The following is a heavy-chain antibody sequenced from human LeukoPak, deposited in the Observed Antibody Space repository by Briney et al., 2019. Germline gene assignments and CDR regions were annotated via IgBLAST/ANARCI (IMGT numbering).Heavy chain of an antibody. CDR3: AKIAETSGTYGQGFDY. V-gene: IGHV3-23*01. D-gene: IGHD1-26*01. Sequence: GRSLRLSCAVSGFTFDDYAMHWVRQAPGKGLEWVSGLDNNGDNTYYADSVKGRFTISRDNSKNTLYLQMNSLRVEDTAVYYCAKIAETSGTYGQGFDYWGQGTLVTATS. CDR2: LDNNGDNT. CDR1: GFTFDDYA. J-gene: IGHJ4*02.